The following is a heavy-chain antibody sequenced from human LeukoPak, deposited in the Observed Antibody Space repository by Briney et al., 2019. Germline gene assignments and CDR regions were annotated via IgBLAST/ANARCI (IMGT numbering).Heavy chain of an antibody. D-gene: IGHD4-17*01. CDR2: ISSSGSTM. V-gene: IGHV3-48*03. J-gene: IGHJ4*02. CDR1: GFTFRSYE. Sequence: GGSLRLSCAASGFTFRSYEMNWVRQAPGKGLEWVSYISSSGSTMKYADSVKGRFTISRDNANNSLYLQMNSLRDEDTAVYYCARDTTAWVYWGQGTLVTVSS. CDR3: ARDTTAWVY.